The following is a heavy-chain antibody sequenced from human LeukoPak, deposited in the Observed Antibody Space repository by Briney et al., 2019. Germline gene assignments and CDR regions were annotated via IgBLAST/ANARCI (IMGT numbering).Heavy chain of an antibody. V-gene: IGHV5-51*01. CDR1: GSLFTSQW. CDR2: IYPGDSGT. D-gene: IGHD6-13*01. Sequence: GASLQISCKGSGSLFTSQWIGWVRQLPGKGLECMGIIYPGDSGTRYSPSYQGQVTISADKSISTAYLHWSSLKASDTAIYYCGRQGGDSSSWHTFDYWGQGTLVTVSS. CDR3: GRQGGDSSSWHTFDY. J-gene: IGHJ4*02.